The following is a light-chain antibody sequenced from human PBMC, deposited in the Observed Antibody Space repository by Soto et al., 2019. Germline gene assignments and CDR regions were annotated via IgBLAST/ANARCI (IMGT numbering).Light chain of an antibody. V-gene: IGKV1-27*01. Sequence: DIQMTQSPSSLSTSVGDRVTITCRASQAISTYLAWYQQKPGQVPKLLIYAASTLQSGVPSRFSGSGSGTDFTLTISRLQPEDVATYYCQKYSSAPPPFGEGTKVELK. CDR2: AAS. CDR3: QKYSSAPPP. J-gene: IGKJ1*01. CDR1: QAISTY.